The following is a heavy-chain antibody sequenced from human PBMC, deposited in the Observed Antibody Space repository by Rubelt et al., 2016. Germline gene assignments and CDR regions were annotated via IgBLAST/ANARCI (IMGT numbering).Heavy chain of an antibody. CDR3: ARAADQDVGY. CDR2: IKASDGTT. J-gene: IGHJ4*02. Sequence: QVQLVQSGAEVKKPGASVKVSCKASGYTFSNYYMHWVRQAPGQGLEWMGMIKASDGTTRHAQKFQDRVTVTRDTSTSTLYMELSSLRSEDTAVYYCARAADQDVGYWGQGTLVTVSS. V-gene: IGHV1-46*01. D-gene: IGHD2-15*01. CDR1: GYTFSNYY.